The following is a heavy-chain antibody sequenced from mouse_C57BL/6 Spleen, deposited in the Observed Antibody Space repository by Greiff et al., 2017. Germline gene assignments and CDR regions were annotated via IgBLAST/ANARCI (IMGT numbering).Heavy chain of an antibody. V-gene: IGHV5-6*01. Sequence: EVKLMESGGDLVKPGGSLKLSCAASGFTFSSYGMSWVRQTPDKRLEWVATISSGGSYTYYPDSVKGRFTISRDNAKNTPYLQMSSLKSEDTAMYYCARHNYDCFDYWGQGTTLTVSS. CDR3: ARHNYDCFDY. CDR2: ISSGGSYT. J-gene: IGHJ2*01. D-gene: IGHD2-4*01. CDR1: GFTFSSYG.